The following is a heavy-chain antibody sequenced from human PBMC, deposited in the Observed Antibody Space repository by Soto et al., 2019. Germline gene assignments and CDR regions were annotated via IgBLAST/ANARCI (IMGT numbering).Heavy chain of an antibody. V-gene: IGHV1-18*01. CDR1: GYTFPRYG. Sequence: QGQLVQSGAEVKKPGASVKVSCKASGYTFPRYGICWVRQAPGQGLEWMGWISGYNGDTNYAQKFRGRVTMTVDTSTTTEFMELTSLTSDARAVYYCAKNGQPPYYYYGMDVWGQGTTVTVSS. D-gene: IGHD2-8*01. CDR2: ISGYNGDT. CDR3: AKNGQPPYYYYGMDV. J-gene: IGHJ6*02.